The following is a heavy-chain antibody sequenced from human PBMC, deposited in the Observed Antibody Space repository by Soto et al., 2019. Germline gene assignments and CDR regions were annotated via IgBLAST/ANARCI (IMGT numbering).Heavy chain of an antibody. CDR1: GGTFSNYA. Sequence: QVQLVQSGAEVKKPGSSVKVSCKVSGGTFSNYAIDWVRLAPGHGLEWMGGIVPIFGTTYYTQKFQGRATIIADDSTTTAYLEISMLRSQDTAIYYCSIGEGVAVRYNNPAWDVWGQGAAVTVAA. CDR2: IVPIFGTT. D-gene: IGHD3-10*01. J-gene: IGHJ6*01. CDR3: SIGEGVAVRYNNPAWDV. V-gene: IGHV1-69*12.